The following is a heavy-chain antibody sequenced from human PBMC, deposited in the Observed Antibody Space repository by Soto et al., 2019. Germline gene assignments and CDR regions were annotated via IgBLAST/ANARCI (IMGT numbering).Heavy chain of an antibody. J-gene: IGHJ4*02. Sequence: SETLSLTCSVSGASIRSGGYYWSWLRQSPGKGLEWIGHIYYTGSTFYSPSLKSRLTISLDTSKNQFSLDLRSVTAADTAMYYCARIEMASIKWGRGTLDTVSS. CDR3: ARIEMASIK. V-gene: IGHV4-31*03. CDR2: IYYTGST. CDR1: GASIRSGGYY.